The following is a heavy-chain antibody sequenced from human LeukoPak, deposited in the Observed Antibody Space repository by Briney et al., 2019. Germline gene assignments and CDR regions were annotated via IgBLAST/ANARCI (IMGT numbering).Heavy chain of an antibody. Sequence: ASVKVSCKASGYTFTGYYMHWVRQAPGQGLEWMGWINPNSGGTNYAQKFQGRVTMTRDTSISTAYMELSRLRSDDTAAYYCARITRAAAENDPWGQGTLVTVSS. CDR2: INPNSGGT. V-gene: IGHV1-2*02. CDR3: ARITRAAAENDP. CDR1: GYTFTGYY. D-gene: IGHD6-13*01. J-gene: IGHJ5*02.